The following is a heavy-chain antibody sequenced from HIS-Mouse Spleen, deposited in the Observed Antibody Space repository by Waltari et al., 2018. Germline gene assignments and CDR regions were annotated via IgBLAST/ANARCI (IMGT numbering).Heavy chain of an antibody. J-gene: IGHJ5*02. V-gene: IGHV4-39*01. CDR1: GGPISSSSYY. D-gene: IGHD2-21*02. Sequence: QLQLQESGPGLVKPSETLSLTCTVSGGPISSSSYYGGWIRQPPGKGLEWIGSIYYSGSTYYNPSLKSRVTISVDTSKNQFSLKLSSVTAADTAVYYCARKRTASGWFDPWGQGTLVTVSS. CDR3: ARKRTASGWFDP. CDR2: IYYSGST.